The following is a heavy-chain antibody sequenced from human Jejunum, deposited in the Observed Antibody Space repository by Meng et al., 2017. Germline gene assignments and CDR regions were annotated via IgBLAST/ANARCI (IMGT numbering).Heavy chain of an antibody. CDR2: ISNDGSGT. V-gene: IGHV3-74*01. CDR1: GFTFSNYW. CDR3: VRDGSYYFDH. Sequence: GGSLRLSCVVSGFTFSNYWMHWIRRRPGEGPEWFSHISNDGSGTSYADSAKGRFTISRDNAKNTLYLQMNSLRAEDTAVYYCVRDGSYYFDHWGQGALVTVSS. J-gene: IGHJ4*02.